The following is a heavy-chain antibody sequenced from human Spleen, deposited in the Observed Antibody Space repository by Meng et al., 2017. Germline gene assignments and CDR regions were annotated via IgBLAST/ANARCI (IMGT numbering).Heavy chain of an antibody. D-gene: IGHD5-18*01. CDR1: GGSISSGGYS. CDR3: ARQGDTAMATFDY. V-gene: IGHV4-30-2*01. J-gene: IGHJ4*02. Sequence: QLQLQESGSGLVKPSQTLSLTGAVSGGSISSGGYSWSWIRQPPGKGLEWIGEINHSGGTKYTPSLESRVTISIDTSKNQFSLKLSSVTAADTAIYYCARQGDTAMATFDYWGQGTLVTVSS. CDR2: INHSGGT.